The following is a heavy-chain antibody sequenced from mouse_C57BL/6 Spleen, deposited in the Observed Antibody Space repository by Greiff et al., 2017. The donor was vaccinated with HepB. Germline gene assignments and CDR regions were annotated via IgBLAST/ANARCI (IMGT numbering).Heavy chain of an antibody. CDR1: GYTFTDYN. CDR2: INPNNGGT. CDR3: ARGGGLLKTYYAMDY. Sequence: VQLKESGPELVKPGASVKMSCKASGYTFTDYNMHWVKQSHGKSLEWIGYINPNNGGTSYNQKFKGKATLTVNKSSSTAYMELRSLTSEDSAVYYCARGGGLLKTYYAMDYWGQGTSVTVSS. J-gene: IGHJ4*01. V-gene: IGHV1-22*01. D-gene: IGHD2-10*01.